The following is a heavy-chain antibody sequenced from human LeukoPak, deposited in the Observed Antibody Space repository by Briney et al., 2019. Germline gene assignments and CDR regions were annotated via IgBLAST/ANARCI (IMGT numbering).Heavy chain of an antibody. Sequence: GGSLRLSCAASGFIFSSYAMSWVRQAPGKGLEWVSAISGSGGSTYYADSVKGRFTISRDNSKNTLYLQMNSLRAEDTAVYYCAKDLSTYDSSGYFTPGNWGQGTLVTVSS. CDR2: ISGSGGST. D-gene: IGHD3-22*01. J-gene: IGHJ4*02. V-gene: IGHV3-23*01. CDR1: GFIFSSYA. CDR3: AKDLSTYDSSGYFTPGN.